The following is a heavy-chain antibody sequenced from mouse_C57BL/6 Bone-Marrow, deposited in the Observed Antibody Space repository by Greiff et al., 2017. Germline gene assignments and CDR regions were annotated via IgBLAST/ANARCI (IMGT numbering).Heavy chain of an antibody. CDR3: ARSKNWDSWFAY. D-gene: IGHD4-1*01. CDR1: GYAFTNSL. CDR2: INPGSGGT. Sequence: QVQLKQSGAELVRPGTSVKVSCKASGYAFTNSLIEWVKQRPGQGLEWIGVINPGSGGTNYNEKFKGKATLTADKSSSTAYMQLSSLTSEDSAVYFCARSKNWDSWFAYWGQGTLVTVSA. J-gene: IGHJ3*01. V-gene: IGHV1-54*01.